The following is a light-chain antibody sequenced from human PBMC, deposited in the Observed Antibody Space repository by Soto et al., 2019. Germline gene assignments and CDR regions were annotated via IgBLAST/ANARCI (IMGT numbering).Light chain of an antibody. CDR3: QQRYMWPIT. Sequence: VLTQSPVTLSLSPGERATLSCRASQSFRGLLAWYQQKPGQAPRLLNYDAYNRATGIPPRCSGSGSGTDLTLTISSLEPEGSSFFYCQQRYMWPITFGQGTRLEIK. J-gene: IGKJ5*01. V-gene: IGKV3-11*01. CDR1: QSFRGL. CDR2: DAY.